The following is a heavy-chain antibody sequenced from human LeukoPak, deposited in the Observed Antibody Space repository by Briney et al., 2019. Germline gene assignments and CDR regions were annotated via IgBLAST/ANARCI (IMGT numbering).Heavy chain of an antibody. CDR3: AKEIDTLGTNAFDI. Sequence: GVSLRLSCAASGFTFDDYAMHWVRQAPGKGLEWVSLISGDGGSTYSADSVRGRFTISRDNSKNSLYLQMDSLRTEDTAFYYCAKEIDTLGTNAFDIWGQGTMVTVSS. J-gene: IGHJ3*02. V-gene: IGHV3-43*02. CDR2: ISGDGGST. CDR1: GFTFDDYA. D-gene: IGHD2-15*01.